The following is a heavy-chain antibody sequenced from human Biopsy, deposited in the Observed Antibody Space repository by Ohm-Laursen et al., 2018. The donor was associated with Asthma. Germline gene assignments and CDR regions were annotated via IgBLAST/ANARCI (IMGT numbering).Heavy chain of an antibody. D-gene: IGHD2-2*01. V-gene: IGHV4-34*01. J-gene: IGHJ5*02. Sequence: TLSLTCAVYGGSFSGYYWSCIRQPPGKGLEWIGEINHSGSTNYNPSLKSRVTISVDTSKNQFSLKLSSVTAADTAVYYCARAGQCSSTSCYNPGWFDPWGQGTLVTVSS. CDR2: INHSGST. CDR3: ARAGQCSSTSCYNPGWFDP. CDR1: GGSFSGYY.